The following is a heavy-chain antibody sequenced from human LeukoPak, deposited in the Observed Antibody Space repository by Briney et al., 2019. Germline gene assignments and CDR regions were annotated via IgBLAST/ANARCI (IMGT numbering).Heavy chain of an antibody. V-gene: IGHV3-74*01. CDR2: INGDGSTT. CDR1: GFSFSGYW. Sequence: PGGSLRLSCAASGFSFSGYWMHWVRQAPGKGLVWISYINGDGSTTNHADFAEGRFTISRDNAKNTLYLQMNSLRVEDTAVYYCVRGGLMGATDYWGQGTPVTVYS. CDR3: VRGGLMGATDY. D-gene: IGHD1-26*01. J-gene: IGHJ4*02.